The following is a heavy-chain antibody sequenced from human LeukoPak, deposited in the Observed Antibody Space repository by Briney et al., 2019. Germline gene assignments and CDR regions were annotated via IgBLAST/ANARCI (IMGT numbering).Heavy chain of an antibody. CDR3: ARDVRGSDAFDI. V-gene: IGHV4-59*01. J-gene: IGHJ3*02. Sequence: SETLSLTCTVSGGSISSYYWSWIRQPPRKGLEWIGYIYYSGSTKYNPSLKSRVTISVDTSKNQFSLKLSSVTAADTAVYYCARDVRGSDAFDIWGQGTMVTVSS. CDR2: IYYSGST. CDR1: GGSISSYY. D-gene: IGHD3-10*02.